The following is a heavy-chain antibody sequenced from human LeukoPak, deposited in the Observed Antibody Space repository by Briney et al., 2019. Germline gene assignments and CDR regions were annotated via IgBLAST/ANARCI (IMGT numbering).Heavy chain of an antibody. J-gene: IGHJ4*02. CDR2: ISTTSDYI. CDR1: GFTFSGYS. Sequence: GGSLRLSCAASGFTFSGYSMNWVCQAPGKGLEWVSSISTTSDYIHYADSLKGRVAISRDNAKNSLYLQMNSLRAEDTAIYYCARGGIYSQGFDYWGQGSLVTVSS. D-gene: IGHD6-13*01. CDR3: ARGGIYSQGFDY. V-gene: IGHV3-21*01.